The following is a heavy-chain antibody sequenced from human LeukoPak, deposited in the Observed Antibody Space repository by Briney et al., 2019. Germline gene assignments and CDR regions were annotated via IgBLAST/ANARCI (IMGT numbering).Heavy chain of an antibody. Sequence: GGSLRLSCAASEVTFSTYTMTWVRQAPGKGLEWVSSISGSGNYIYYADSLKGRFTISRDNANNLLFLQMSSLRAEDTAVYYCARDQVVRCCSSTSCRRVSGDYYYYYYMDVWGKGTTVTVSS. V-gene: IGHV3-21*06. CDR2: ISGSGNYI. J-gene: IGHJ6*03. D-gene: IGHD2-2*01. CDR1: EVTFSTYT. CDR3: ARDQVVRCCSSTSCRRVSGDYYYYYYMDV.